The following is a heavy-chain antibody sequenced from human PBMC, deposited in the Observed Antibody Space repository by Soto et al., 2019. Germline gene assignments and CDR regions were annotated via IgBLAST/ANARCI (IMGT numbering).Heavy chain of an antibody. CDR3: AKEVEMATIFTWSDY. J-gene: IGHJ4*02. CDR2: ISWDGGST. D-gene: IGHD5-12*01. CDR1: GFTFDDYT. Sequence: GFLRLSCAASGFTFDDYTMHWVRQAPGKGLEWVSLISWDGGSTYYADSVKGRFTISRDNSKNSLYLQMNSLRTEDTALYYCAKEVEMATIFTWSDYWGQGTLVTVSS. V-gene: IGHV3-43*01.